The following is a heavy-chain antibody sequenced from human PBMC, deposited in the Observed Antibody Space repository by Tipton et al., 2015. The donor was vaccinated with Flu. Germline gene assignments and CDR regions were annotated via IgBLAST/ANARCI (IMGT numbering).Heavy chain of an antibody. J-gene: IGHJ3*01. D-gene: IGHD5-12*01. V-gene: IGHV4-4*07. CDR1: GGSISSYY. CDR3: ARDLRGYRGYTGGDAFDV. CDR2: IFTIGGT. Sequence: TLSLTCTVSGGSISSYYWSWIRQPAGKGLEWIGRIFTIGGTNYNPSLQSRVTMSVDTSKNQFSLKLSSVTAADTAVYYCARDLRGYRGYTGGDAFDVWCQGTMVTVSS.